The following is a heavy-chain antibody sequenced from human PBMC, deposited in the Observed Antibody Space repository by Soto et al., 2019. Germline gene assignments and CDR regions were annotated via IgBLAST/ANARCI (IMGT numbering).Heavy chain of an antibody. CDR2: IYYSGST. CDR1: GGSISSGDYY. J-gene: IGHJ5*02. CDR3: ASSGGDYAQESVSFDP. D-gene: IGHD2-21*02. V-gene: IGHV4-30-4*01. Sequence: PSESLSLTCTVSGGSISSGDYYWSWIRQPPGKGLEWIGYIYYSGSTYYNPSLKSRVTISVDTSKNQFSLKLSSVTAADTAVYYCASSGGDYAQESVSFDPWGQGTLVTVSS.